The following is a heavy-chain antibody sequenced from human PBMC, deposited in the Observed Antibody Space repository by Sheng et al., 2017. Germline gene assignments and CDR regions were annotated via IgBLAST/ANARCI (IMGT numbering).Heavy chain of an antibody. D-gene: IGHD2-2*01. Sequence: EVQLVESGGGLVQPGGSLRLSCAASGFTFSSYEMNWVRQAPGKGLEWVSYISSSGSTIYYADSVKGRFTISRDNAKNSLYLQMNSLRAEDTAVYYCAREKSGYCSSTSCAPDAFDIWGQGTMVTVSS. J-gene: IGHJ3*02. V-gene: IGHV3-48*03. CDR2: ISSSGSTI. CDR1: GFTFSSYE. CDR3: AREKSGYCSSTSCAPDAFDI.